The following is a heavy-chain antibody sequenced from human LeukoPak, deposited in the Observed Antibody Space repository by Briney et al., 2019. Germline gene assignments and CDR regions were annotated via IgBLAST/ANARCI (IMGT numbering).Heavy chain of an antibody. D-gene: IGHD1-1*01. Sequence: SVKVSCKASGGTFSSYAISWVRQAPGQGLEWMGGIIPIFGTANYAQKFQGRVTITTDESTSTAYMELSSLRSEDTAVYYCARDFGKDNWKPPTFDYWGQGTLVTVSS. V-gene: IGHV1-69*05. J-gene: IGHJ4*02. CDR1: GGTFSSYA. CDR2: IIPIFGTA. CDR3: ARDFGKDNWKPPTFDY.